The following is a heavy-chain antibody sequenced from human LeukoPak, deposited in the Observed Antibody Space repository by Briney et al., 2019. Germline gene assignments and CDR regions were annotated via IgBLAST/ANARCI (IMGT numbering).Heavy chain of an antibody. D-gene: IGHD6-13*01. V-gene: IGHV5-51*01. CDR3: ARLGIAAAGTFDP. J-gene: IGHJ5*02. Sequence: GASLKISXKGSGYSFTSYWIGWVRQMPGKGLEWMGIIYPGDSDTRYSPSFQGQVTISADKSISTAYLQWSSLKASDTAMYYCARLGIAAAGTFDPWGQGTLVTVSS. CDR2: IYPGDSDT. CDR1: GYSFTSYW.